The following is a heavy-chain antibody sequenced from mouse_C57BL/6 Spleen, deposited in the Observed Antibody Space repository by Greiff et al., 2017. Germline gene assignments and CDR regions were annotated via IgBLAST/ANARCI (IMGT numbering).Heavy chain of an antibody. J-gene: IGHJ4*01. V-gene: IGHV1-76*01. CDR1: GYTFTDYY. CDR3: ARQGVYYDYDDAMDY. D-gene: IGHD2-4*01. Sequence: QVQLQQSGAELVRPGASVKLSCKASGYTFTDYYINWVKQRPGQGLEWIARIYPGSGNTYYNEKFKGKATLTAEKSSSTAYMQLSSLTSEDSAVYFCARQGVYYDYDDAMDYWGQGTSVTVSS. CDR2: IYPGSGNT.